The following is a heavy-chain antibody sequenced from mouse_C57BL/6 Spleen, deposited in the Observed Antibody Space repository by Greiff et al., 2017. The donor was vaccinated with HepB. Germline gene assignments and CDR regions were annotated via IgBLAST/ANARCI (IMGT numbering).Heavy chain of an antibody. J-gene: IGHJ1*03. Sequence: QVQLKQPGAELVKPGASVKLSCKASGYTFTSYWMHWVKQRPGRGLEWIGRIDPNSGGTKYNEKFKSKATLTVDKPSSTAYMQLSSLTSEDSAVYYCARPKLGPDWYFDVWGTGTTVTVSS. D-gene: IGHD4-1*01. CDR1: GYTFTSYW. V-gene: IGHV1-72*01. CDR3: ARPKLGPDWYFDV. CDR2: IDPNSGGT.